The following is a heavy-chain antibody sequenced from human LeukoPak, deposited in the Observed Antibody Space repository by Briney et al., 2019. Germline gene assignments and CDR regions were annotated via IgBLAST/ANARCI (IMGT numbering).Heavy chain of an antibody. J-gene: IGHJ5*02. V-gene: IGHV3-23*01. D-gene: IGHD6-13*01. CDR1: EFTFSSSG. Sequence: PGGSLRLSCAASEFTFSSSGMSWVRQAPGKGLEWVSTISGSGSSTYYADSVKGRFTISRDNSKNTLYLQMNSLRAEDTAIYYCAKRDSSNMAYFDPWGQGTLVTVSS. CDR3: AKRDSSNMAYFDP. CDR2: ISGSGSST.